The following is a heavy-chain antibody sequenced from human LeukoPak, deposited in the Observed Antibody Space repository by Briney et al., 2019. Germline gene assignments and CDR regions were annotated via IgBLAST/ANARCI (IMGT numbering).Heavy chain of an antibody. Sequence: ASVKVSCKASGYTFTSYDINWVRQATGQGLEWMGWINPNSGNTGYAQKFQGRVTTTRNTSISTAYMELSSLRSEDTAVYYCVAQGYNWNAYESLGYFDYWGQGTLVTVSS. CDR2: INPNSGNT. CDR1: GYTFTSYD. J-gene: IGHJ4*02. V-gene: IGHV1-8*01. D-gene: IGHD1-20*01. CDR3: VAQGYNWNAYESLGYFDY.